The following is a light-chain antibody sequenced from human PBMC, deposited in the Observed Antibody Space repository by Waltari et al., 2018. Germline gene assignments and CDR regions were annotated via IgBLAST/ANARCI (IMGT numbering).Light chain of an antibody. V-gene: IGKV3D-15*01. CDR3: QQYNDWPYT. CDR1: QSVRSD. J-gene: IGKJ2*01. CDR2: EAS. Sequence: RVMTQSPASLSVSPGESVTLSCRASQSVRSDLAWFQQKPGRAPRLLIHEASTRVTGIPPRFSASGSGTEFTLTISSLQSEDFAIYYCQQYNDWPYTFGQGSKLEIK.